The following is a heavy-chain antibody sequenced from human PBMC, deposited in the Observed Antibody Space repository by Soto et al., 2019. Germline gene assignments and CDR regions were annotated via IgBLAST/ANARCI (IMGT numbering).Heavy chain of an antibody. V-gene: IGHV1-69*02. CDR1: GGTFNTYT. Sequence: QVHLIQSGAEVKKPGSSVKVSCKAAGGTFNTYTLIWVRQAPGHGLEWMGRIIPMLTVTNSAHKFQGRLTLTADKSTGTAFMELTSLRSDDTAVYYCSIGSWSSETFNVWGQGTMVTVSS. D-gene: IGHD6-19*01. J-gene: IGHJ3*01. CDR3: SIGSWSSETFNV. CDR2: IIPMLTVT.